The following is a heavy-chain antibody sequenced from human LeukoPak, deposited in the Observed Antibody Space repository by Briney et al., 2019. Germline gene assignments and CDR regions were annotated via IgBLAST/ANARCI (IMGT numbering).Heavy chain of an antibody. V-gene: IGHV4-61*05. CDR2: IYYSGST. CDR3: AREADYGSGSYVDY. J-gene: IGHJ4*02. CDR1: GGSISTSNYY. Sequence: SETLCLTCTVSGGSISTSNYYWGWIRQPPGKGLEWIGYIYYSGSTNYNPSLKSRVTISVDTSKNQFSLKLSSVTAADTAVYYCAREADYGSGSYVDYWGQGTLVTVSS. D-gene: IGHD3-10*01.